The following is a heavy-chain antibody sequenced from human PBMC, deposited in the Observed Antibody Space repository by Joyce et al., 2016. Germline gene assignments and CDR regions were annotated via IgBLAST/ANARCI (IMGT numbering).Heavy chain of an antibody. CDR2: ISHDGSYI. CDR1: GFTFSNYA. Sequence: QVQLVESGGGVVQPGRSLRLSCAASGFTFSNYAMHWVRQAPGKGLEWVALISHDGSYIYYADSVECRFTISRDNSKNTLFLQMDSLRAEDTAVYYCAKGGMDDYSNYWGAFDVWGQGTMVTVSS. D-gene: IGHD4-11*01. J-gene: IGHJ3*01. CDR3: AKGGMDDYSNYWGAFDV. V-gene: IGHV3-30*04.